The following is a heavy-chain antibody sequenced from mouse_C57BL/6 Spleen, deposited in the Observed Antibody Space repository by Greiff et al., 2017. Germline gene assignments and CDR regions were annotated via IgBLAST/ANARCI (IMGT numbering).Heavy chain of an antibody. D-gene: IGHD2-12*01. Sequence: VMLVESGPGLVAPSQSLSITCTVSGFSLTSYGVHWVRQPPGKGLEWLVVIWSDGSTNYNSALTSRLSISKDNSKSHVVLKMNSLQTDDKAMYYGARQPDSYWYFEVWGTGTTVTVSS. CDR3: ARQPDSYWYFEV. CDR2: IWSDGST. CDR1: GFSLTSYG. V-gene: IGHV2-6-1*01. J-gene: IGHJ1*03.